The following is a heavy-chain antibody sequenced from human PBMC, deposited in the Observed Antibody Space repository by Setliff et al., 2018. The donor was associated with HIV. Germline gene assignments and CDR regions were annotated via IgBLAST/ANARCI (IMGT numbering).Heavy chain of an antibody. CDR2: IDSSGTT. CDR1: GGSFGVYR. CDR3: ARDRHSSGLGSYGP. D-gene: IGHD3-10*01. Sequence: SETLSLTCTISGGSFGVYRWSWIRQSAGRGLEWIGRIDSSGTTDYKPSLKGRVAISVDTSRNQSSLRVTSVTAADTAVYFCARDRHSSGLGSYGPWGPGILVTVSS. V-gene: IGHV4-4*07. J-gene: IGHJ5*02.